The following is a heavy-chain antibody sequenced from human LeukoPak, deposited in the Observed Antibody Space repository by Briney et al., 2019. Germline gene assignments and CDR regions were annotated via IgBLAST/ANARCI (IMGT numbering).Heavy chain of an antibody. Sequence: KPSETLSLTCAVSGYPISSGYYWGWIRQPPGKGLEWIGSIYHSGSTYYNPSLKSRVTISVDTSKNQFSLKLSSVTAADTAVYYCARPIAVAGTSWFDPWGQGTLVTVSS. D-gene: IGHD6-19*01. CDR2: IYHSGST. CDR1: GYPISSGYY. CDR3: ARPIAVAGTSWFDP. J-gene: IGHJ5*02. V-gene: IGHV4-38-2*01.